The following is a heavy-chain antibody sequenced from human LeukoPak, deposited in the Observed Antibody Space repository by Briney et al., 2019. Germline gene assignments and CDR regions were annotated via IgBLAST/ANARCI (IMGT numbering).Heavy chain of an antibody. CDR3: ASRNWGSRLSDY. CDR2: IYTSGST. CDR1: GGSISSYY. J-gene: IGHJ4*02. D-gene: IGHD7-27*01. Sequence: SETLSLTCTVSGGSISSYYWSWIRQPAGKGLEWIGRIYTSGSTYYNPSLKSRVTISVDTSKNQFSLKLSSVTAADTAVYYCASRNWGSRLSDYWGQGTLVTVSS. V-gene: IGHV4-4*07.